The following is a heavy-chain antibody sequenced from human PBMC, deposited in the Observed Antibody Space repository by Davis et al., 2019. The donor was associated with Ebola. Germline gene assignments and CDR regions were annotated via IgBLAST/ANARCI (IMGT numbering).Heavy chain of an antibody. CDR1: GYTFTGYY. CDR3: ARAGETGLLWFGELYQVYGMDV. Sequence: ASVKVSCKASGYTFTGYYMHWVRQAPGQGLEWMGWINPNSGGTNYAQKFQGRVTMTRDTSISTAYMELSRLRSDDTAVYYCARAGETGLLWFGELYQVYGMDVWGQGTTVTVSS. J-gene: IGHJ6*02. D-gene: IGHD3-10*01. V-gene: IGHV1-2*02. CDR2: INPNSGGT.